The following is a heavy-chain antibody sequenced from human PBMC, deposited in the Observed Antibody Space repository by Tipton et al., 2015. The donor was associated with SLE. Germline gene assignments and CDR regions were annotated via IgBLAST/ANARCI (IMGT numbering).Heavy chain of an antibody. Sequence: TLSLTCTVSGGSISSSSYYWGWIRQPPGKGLEWIGSIYYSGSTYYNPSLKSRVTISVDTSKNLFSRKLSSVTAADTAVYYCAPSIAARPRDWYFDLWGRGTLVTVSS. CDR2: IYYSGST. D-gene: IGHD6-6*01. J-gene: IGHJ2*01. V-gene: IGHV4-39*01. CDR1: GGSISSSSYY. CDR3: APSIAARPRDWYFDL.